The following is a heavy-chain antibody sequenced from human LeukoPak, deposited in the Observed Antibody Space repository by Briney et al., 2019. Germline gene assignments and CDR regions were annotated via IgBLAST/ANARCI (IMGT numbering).Heavy chain of an antibody. CDR2: IIPIFGTA. J-gene: IGHJ3*02. CDR1: GGTFSSYA. CDR3: AREYSSGESYAFDI. D-gene: IGHD6-19*01. Sequence: SVTVSCKASGGTFSSYAISWVRQAPGQGLEWMGGIIPIFGTANYAQKFQGRVAITADKSTSTAYMELSSLRSEDTAVYYCAREYSSGESYAFDIWGQGTMVTVSS. V-gene: IGHV1-69*06.